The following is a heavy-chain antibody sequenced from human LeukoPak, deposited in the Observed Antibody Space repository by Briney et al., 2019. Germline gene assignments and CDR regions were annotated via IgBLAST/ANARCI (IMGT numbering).Heavy chain of an antibody. Sequence: PSETLSLTCTVSGGSISSHYYWIWIRQPPGKGLEWIGEINHSGSTNYNPSLKSRVTISVDTSKNQFSLKLSSVTAADTAVYYCARGTWYFDLWGRGTLVTVSS. CDR2: INHSGST. J-gene: IGHJ2*01. CDR3: ARGTWYFDL. CDR1: GGSISSHYY. V-gene: IGHV4-34*01.